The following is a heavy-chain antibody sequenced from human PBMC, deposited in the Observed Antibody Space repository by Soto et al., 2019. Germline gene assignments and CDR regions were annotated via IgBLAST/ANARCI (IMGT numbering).Heavy chain of an antibody. CDR3: ARDGSTGDPFLYWYFDL. Sequence: KQSQTLSLTCAISGDSVSSNSAAWNWIRQSPSRGLEWLGRTYYRSKWYNDYAVSVKSRITINPDTSKNQFSLQLNSVTPEDTAVYYCARDGSTGDPFLYWYFDLWGRGTLVTVSS. CDR1: GDSVSSNSAA. V-gene: IGHV6-1*01. J-gene: IGHJ2*01. CDR2: TYYRSKWYN. D-gene: IGHD7-27*01.